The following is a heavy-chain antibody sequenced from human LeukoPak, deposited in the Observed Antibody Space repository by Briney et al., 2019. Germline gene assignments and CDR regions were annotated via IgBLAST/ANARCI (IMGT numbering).Heavy chain of an antibody. CDR1: GGTFSSYA. D-gene: IGHD6-13*01. Sequence: ASVKVSCKASGGTFSSYAISWVRQAPGQGLEWMGGIIPIFGTANYAQKFQGRVTITTDESTSTAYMELSRLRSDDTAVYYCARDLSLEGFAHSSNWYGFDPWGQGTLVTVSS. CDR2: IIPIFGTA. CDR3: ARDLSLEGFAHSSNWYGFDP. V-gene: IGHV1-69*05. J-gene: IGHJ5*02.